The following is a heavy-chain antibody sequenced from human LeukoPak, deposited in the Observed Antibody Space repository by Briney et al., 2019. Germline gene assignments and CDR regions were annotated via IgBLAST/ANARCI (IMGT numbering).Heavy chain of an antibody. Sequence: PGGSLRLSCAASGFTFSDYYMSWIRQAPGKGLEWIAYISSSGSSTQYAESVRGRFTISRDNAKTSLYLQMNSLRAEDTSVYYCARSPQWELPDYWGQGTLVTVSS. J-gene: IGHJ4*02. CDR1: GFTFSDYY. V-gene: IGHV3-11*04. D-gene: IGHD1-26*01. CDR2: ISSSGSST. CDR3: ARSPQWELPDY.